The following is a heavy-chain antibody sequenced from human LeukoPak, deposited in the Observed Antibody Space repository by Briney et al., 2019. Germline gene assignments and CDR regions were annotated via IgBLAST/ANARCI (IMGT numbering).Heavy chain of an antibody. J-gene: IGHJ6*03. CDR3: ARGADWQLLEYYYYYMDV. D-gene: IGHD6-6*01. V-gene: IGHV1-69*06. Sequence: ASVMVSCKASGGTFSSYAISWVRQAPGQGLEWMGGIIPMFGTAKYAQKFQGRVTITADKSTSTAYMELSSLRSEDTAVYYCARGADWQLLEYYYYYMDVWGKGTTVTVSS. CDR2: IIPMFGTA. CDR1: GGTFSSYA.